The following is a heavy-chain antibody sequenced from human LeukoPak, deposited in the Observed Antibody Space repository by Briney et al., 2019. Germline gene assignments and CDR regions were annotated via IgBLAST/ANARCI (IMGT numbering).Heavy chain of an antibody. J-gene: IGHJ6*02. CDR2: FDPEDGET. CDR3: ATELMVRGVGNYGMDV. CDR1: GYTFTGYY. D-gene: IGHD3-10*01. V-gene: IGHV1-24*01. Sequence: ASVKVSCKASGYTFTGYYMHWVRQAPGKGLEWMGGFDPEDGETIYAQKFQGRVTMTEDTSTDTAYLELSSLRSEDTAVYYCATELMVRGVGNYGMDVWGQGTTVTVSS.